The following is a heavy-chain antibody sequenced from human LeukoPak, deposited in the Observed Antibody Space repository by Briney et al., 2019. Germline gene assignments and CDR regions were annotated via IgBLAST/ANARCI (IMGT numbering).Heavy chain of an antibody. Sequence: GGSLRLSCAASGFTFSSYGMHWVRQAPGKGLEWVAVISYDGSNKYYADSVKGRFTISRDNSKNTLYLQMNSLRAEDTAVYYCAKVSPVDYYESSGADAFDIWGQGTMVTVSS. CDR2: ISYDGSNK. V-gene: IGHV3-30*18. CDR1: GFTFSSYG. J-gene: IGHJ3*02. D-gene: IGHD3-22*01. CDR3: AKVSPVDYYESSGADAFDI.